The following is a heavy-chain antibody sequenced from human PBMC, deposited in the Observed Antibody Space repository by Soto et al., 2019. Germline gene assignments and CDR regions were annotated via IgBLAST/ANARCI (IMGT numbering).Heavy chain of an antibody. D-gene: IGHD3-10*01. Sequence: EVVLLESGGGLVQPGGSLRLSCEVSGFAFSFYSMSWVRQAPGKGLEWVASISGNGGTTYYAASGKGRFTFSRDNSKNTLYLQMNNLRGEDTAVYYCAKDRGGVTNGWEFFDSWGQVTLVTVSS. CDR3: AKDRGGVTNGWEFFDS. CDR2: ISGNGGTT. CDR1: GFAFSFYS. J-gene: IGHJ4*02. V-gene: IGHV3-23*01.